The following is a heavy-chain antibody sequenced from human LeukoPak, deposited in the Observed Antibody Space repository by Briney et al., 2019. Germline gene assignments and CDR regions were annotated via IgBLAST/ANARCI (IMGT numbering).Heavy chain of an antibody. D-gene: IGHD3-10*01. V-gene: IGHV3-23*01. CDR2: ISGSGGST. CDR1: GFTFSSYA. Sequence: PGGTLRLSCAASGFTFSSYAMSWVRQAPGKGLEWVSAISGSGGSTYYADSVKGRFTIPRDNSKNTLYLQMNSLRAEDTAVYYCASLGDYNWFDPWGQGTLVTVSS. CDR3: ASLGDYNWFDP. J-gene: IGHJ5*02.